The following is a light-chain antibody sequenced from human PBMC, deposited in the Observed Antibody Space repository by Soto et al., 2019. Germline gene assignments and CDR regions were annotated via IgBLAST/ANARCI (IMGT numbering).Light chain of an antibody. CDR2: EVS. CDR1: SSDVGSYNL. Sequence: QSVLTQPASVSGSPGQSITISCTGTSSDVGSYNLVSWYQQHPGKAPKLMIDEVSKRPSGVSNRFSGSKSGNTASLTISGLQAEDEADYYCCSYAGSSTYYVFGTGTKSPS. V-gene: IGLV2-23*02. CDR3: CSYAGSSTYYV. J-gene: IGLJ1*01.